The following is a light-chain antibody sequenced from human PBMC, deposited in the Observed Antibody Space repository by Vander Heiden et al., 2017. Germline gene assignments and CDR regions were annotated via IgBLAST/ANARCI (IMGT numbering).Light chain of an antibody. V-gene: IGKV1-9*01. Sequence: IQLTQSPSALSASVGDRVTITCLASQGISSYLAWYQQKPGKAPKLLIYAASTLQSGVPSRFSGSGSGTDFTLTISSLQPEDFATYYCQQLNSYPWTFGEGTKVEIK. CDR1: QGISSY. CDR2: AAS. CDR3: QQLNSYPWT. J-gene: IGKJ1*01.